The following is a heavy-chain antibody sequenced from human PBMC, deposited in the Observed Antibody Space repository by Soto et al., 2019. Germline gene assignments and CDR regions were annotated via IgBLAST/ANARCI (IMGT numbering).Heavy chain of an antibody. CDR1: GFTFSSYS. Sequence: GGSLRLSCAASGFTFSSYSMNWVRQAPGKGLEWVSSISSSSSYIYYADSVKGRFTISRDNAKNSLYLQMNSLRAEDTAVYYCARDPTLPAAPSESWFDPWGQGTLVTVSS. V-gene: IGHV3-21*01. CDR3: ARDPTLPAAPSESWFDP. D-gene: IGHD2-2*01. CDR2: ISSSSSYI. J-gene: IGHJ5*02.